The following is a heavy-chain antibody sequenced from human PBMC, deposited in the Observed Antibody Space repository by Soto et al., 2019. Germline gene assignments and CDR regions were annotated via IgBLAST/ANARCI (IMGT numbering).Heavy chain of an antibody. CDR3: ARDLRGRRSGRFDP. J-gene: IGHJ5*02. V-gene: IGHV4-31*03. CDR2: IYYSGVT. Sequence: QVQLQESGPGLVKPSETLSLTCTLSGDPITSGGFYWTWIRQHPAKGLEWIGYIYYSGVTYYNPSRKSRATISVDTSKNQFSLNLSSVSAADPVMYYCARDLRGRRSGRFDPWGQGTLVTVSS. D-gene: IGHD3-10*01. CDR1: GDPITSGGFY.